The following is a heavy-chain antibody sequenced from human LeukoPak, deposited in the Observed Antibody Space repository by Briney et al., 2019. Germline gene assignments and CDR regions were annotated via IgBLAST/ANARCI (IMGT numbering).Heavy chain of an antibody. J-gene: IGHJ4*02. D-gene: IGHD3-3*01. CDR2: INHSGST. CDR3: ASRLRFLGFDY. CDR1: GGSLSGYY. Sequence: SETLSLTCAVYGGSLSGYYWSWIRQPPGKGLEWIGEINHSGSTNYNPSLKSRVTISVGTSKNQFSLKLSSVTAADTAVYYCASRLRFLGFDYWGQGTLVTVSS. V-gene: IGHV4-34*01.